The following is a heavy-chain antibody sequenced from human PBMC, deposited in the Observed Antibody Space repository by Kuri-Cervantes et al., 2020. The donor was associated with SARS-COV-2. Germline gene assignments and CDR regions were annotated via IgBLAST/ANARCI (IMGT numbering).Heavy chain of an antibody. CDR1: GGTISSSA. CDR3: ATKDYYGNSGYNY. J-gene: IGHJ4*02. Sequence: SVKVSCKAGGTISSSAISWVRQAPGEGLEWMGGIIPIFGSTHFAQKFQGRLTITTDGSTSTAYMELTSLRSDDTAFYYCATKDYYGNSGYNYWGQGTLVTVSS. D-gene: IGHD3-22*01. CDR2: IIPIFGST. V-gene: IGHV1-69*05.